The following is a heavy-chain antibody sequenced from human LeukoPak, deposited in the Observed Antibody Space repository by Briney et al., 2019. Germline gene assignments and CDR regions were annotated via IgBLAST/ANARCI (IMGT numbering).Heavy chain of an antibody. V-gene: IGHV4-59*01. Sequence: PSETLSLTCTVSGGSIRGYYWSWIRQPPGKGLEWVGYIYYSGSPNYNPSLKSRVTTSIDTSRNQFSLKLSSVTAADTAVYYCARVLKFYYSSGSYSYYFDYWGRGTLVTVSS. D-gene: IGHD3-10*01. CDR1: GGSIRGYY. CDR3: ARVLKFYYSSGSYSYYFDY. J-gene: IGHJ4*02. CDR2: IYYSGSP.